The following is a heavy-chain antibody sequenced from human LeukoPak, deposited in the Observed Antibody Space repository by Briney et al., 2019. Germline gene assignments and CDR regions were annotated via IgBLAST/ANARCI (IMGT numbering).Heavy chain of an antibody. CDR3: ARDRPYTGGWRGFDY. Sequence: ASVKVSCRASGGTFSRYAISWVRQAPGQGLEWMGGIIPMFGIANYAQKFQGRVPITADESTSTAYMELSSLRSEDTAVYYCARDRPYTGGWRGFDYWGQGTLVTVSS. V-gene: IGHV1-69*13. D-gene: IGHD6-19*01. J-gene: IGHJ4*02. CDR1: GGTFSRYA. CDR2: IIPMFGIA.